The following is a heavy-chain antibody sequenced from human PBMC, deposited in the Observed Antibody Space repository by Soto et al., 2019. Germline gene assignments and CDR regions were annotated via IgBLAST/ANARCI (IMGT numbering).Heavy chain of an antibody. Sequence: GGSLRLSCAASGFTFDDYAMHWVRQAPGKGLEWVSGISWNSGSIGYADSVKGRFTISRDNAKNSLYLQMNSLRAEDTALYYCAKVRTSLSDLPRTNSIDSRGQGLMVTVS. J-gene: IGHJ3*02. V-gene: IGHV3-9*01. CDR2: ISWNSGSI. CDR1: GFTFDDYA. D-gene: IGHD2-8*01. CDR3: AKVRTSLSDLPRTNSIDS.